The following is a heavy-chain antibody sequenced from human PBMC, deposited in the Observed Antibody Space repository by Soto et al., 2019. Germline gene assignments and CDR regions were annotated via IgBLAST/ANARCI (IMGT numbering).Heavy chain of an antibody. J-gene: IGHJ6*02. CDR3: ARLRIAVAGGSGYYYGMDV. V-gene: IGHV3-21*01. CDR2: ISSSSSYI. CDR1: GFTFSSYS. Sequence: GGFLRLSCAASGFTFSSYSMNWVRQAPGKGLEWVSSISSSSSYIYYADSVKGRFTISRDNAKNSLYLQMNSLRAEDTAVYYCARLRIAVAGGSGYYYGMDVWGQGTTVTVSS. D-gene: IGHD6-19*01.